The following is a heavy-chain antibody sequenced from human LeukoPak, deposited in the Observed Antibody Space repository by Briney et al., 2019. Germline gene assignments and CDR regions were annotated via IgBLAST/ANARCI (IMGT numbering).Heavy chain of an antibody. CDR3: ARDFAGYYFDY. Sequence: PETLSLTCTVSGGSVRSDSDYWSWIRRPPGKGLEWIGYIFFNGVTNYSPSLKSRVTMSVDTSRNQFSLKLSSVTAADTAVYYCARDFAGYYFDYWGRGSLVTVSS. J-gene: IGHJ4*02. CDR1: GGSVRSDSDY. D-gene: IGHD3-3*01. V-gene: IGHV4-61*01. CDR2: IFFNGVT.